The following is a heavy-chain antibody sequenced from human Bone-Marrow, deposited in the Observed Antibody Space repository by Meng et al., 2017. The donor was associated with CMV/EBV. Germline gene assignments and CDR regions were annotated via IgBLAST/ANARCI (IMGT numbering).Heavy chain of an antibody. CDR1: GFTFSSYG. Sequence: GGSLRLSCAASGFTFSSYGMSWVRQAPGKGLEWVSVIYSGGSSTYYADSVKGRFTISRDNSKNTLYLQMNSLRAEDTAVYYCSKVGWGGAYYFDYWGQGTLVTVSS. V-gene: IGHV3-23*03. CDR2: IYSGGSST. CDR3: SKVGWGGAYYFDY. D-gene: IGHD1-26*01. J-gene: IGHJ4*02.